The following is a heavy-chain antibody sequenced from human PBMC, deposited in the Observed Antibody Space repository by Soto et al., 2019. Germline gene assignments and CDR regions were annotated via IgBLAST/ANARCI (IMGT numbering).Heavy chain of an antibody. CDR2: IYSGGST. Sequence: EVQLVETGGGLIQPGGSLRLSCAASGFTVSSNYMSWVRQAPGKGLEWVSVIYSGGSTYYADSVKGRFTISRDNSKNTLYLQMNSLRAEDTAVYYYARESSPGIAAAGPSGYYYYGMDVWGQGTTVTVSS. J-gene: IGHJ6*02. CDR1: GFTVSSNY. V-gene: IGHV3-53*02. D-gene: IGHD6-13*01. CDR3: ARESSPGIAAAGPSGYYYYGMDV.